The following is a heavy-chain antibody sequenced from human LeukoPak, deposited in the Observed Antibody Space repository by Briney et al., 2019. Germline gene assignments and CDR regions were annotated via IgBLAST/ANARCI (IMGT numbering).Heavy chain of an antibody. V-gene: IGHV4-61*02. D-gene: IGHD6-19*01. Sequence: SQTLSLTCTVSGGSISSGSYYWSWTRQPAGKGLEWIGRIYTSGSTNYNPSLKSRVTISVDTSKNQFSLKLSSVTAADTAVYYCARGRGSGWFYWYFDLWGRGTLVTVSS. CDR2: IYTSGST. CDR1: GGSISSGSYY. J-gene: IGHJ2*01. CDR3: ARGRGSGWFYWYFDL.